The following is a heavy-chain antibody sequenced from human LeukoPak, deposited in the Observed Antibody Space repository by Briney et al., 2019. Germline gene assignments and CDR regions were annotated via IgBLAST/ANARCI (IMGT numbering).Heavy chain of an antibody. CDR2: ISAFNGNT. D-gene: IGHD6-19*01. CDR3: ARASSGWYLDDY. CDR1: GYTFTSYG. J-gene: IGHJ4*02. V-gene: IGHV1-18*04. Sequence: ASVKVSCKASGYTFTSYGISWVRQAPGQGLEWMGWISAFNGNTNYAQKLQGRVTMTTDTSTSTAYMELRSLRSDDTAVYYCARASSGWYLDDYWGQGTLVTVSS.